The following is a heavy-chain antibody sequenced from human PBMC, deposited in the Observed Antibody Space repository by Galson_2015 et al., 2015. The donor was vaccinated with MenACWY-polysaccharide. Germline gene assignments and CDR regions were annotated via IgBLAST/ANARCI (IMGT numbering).Heavy chain of an antibody. V-gene: IGHV4-39*01. J-gene: IGHJ5*02. CDR3: ARPKPVNGWFDP. D-gene: IGHD2-8*01. Sequence: SETLSLTCTVSGGSISSTTYVWAWIRQPPGKGLEWVGRIHYSGSTTYNSSLKSRVTISVDTSKNQFPLKLSSVTAADTAVYYCARPKPVNGWFDPWGQGTLVTVSS. CDR2: IHYSGST. CDR1: GGSISSTTYV.